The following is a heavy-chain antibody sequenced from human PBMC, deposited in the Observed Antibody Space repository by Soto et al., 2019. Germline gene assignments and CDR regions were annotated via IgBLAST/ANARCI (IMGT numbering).Heavy chain of an antibody. J-gene: IGHJ4*02. CDR3: PRGASDFWGGYPEIHYFDY. CDR1: EFTFSTYP. D-gene: IGHD3-3*01. CDR2: ISYDETNK. Sequence: QVLLVESGGGVVQPGRSLRLSCAASEFTFSTYPMHWVRQAPGKGLEWVAVISYDETNKYYADSVKGRFTISRDNSKNTLYLQLTGLWLANPPFYYCPRGASDFWGGYPEIHYFDYWGQGTLVTVSS. V-gene: IGHV3-30-3*01.